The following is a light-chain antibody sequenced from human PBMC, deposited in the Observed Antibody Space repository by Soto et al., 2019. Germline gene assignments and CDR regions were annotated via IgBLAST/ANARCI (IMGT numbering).Light chain of an antibody. V-gene: IGLV3-1*01. Sequence: ELTQPPSVSVSPGQTASITCSGDKLGDKYACWYQQKPGQSPVLVIYQDSKRPSGIPERFSGSNSGNTATLTISGTQAMDEADYYCQAWDSSTVVFGGGTKVTVL. CDR3: QAWDSSTVV. CDR1: KLGDKY. CDR2: QDS. J-gene: IGLJ2*01.